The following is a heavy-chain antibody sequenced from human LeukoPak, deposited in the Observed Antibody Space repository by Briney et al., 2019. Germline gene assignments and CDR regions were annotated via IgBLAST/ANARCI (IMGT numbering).Heavy chain of an antibody. CDR3: ASAAARWGFDY. V-gene: IGHV1-46*01. CDR1: GYTFTSYY. D-gene: IGHD6-6*01. J-gene: IGHJ4*02. CDR2: INPSGGST. Sequence: ASVKVSCKASGYTFTSYYMHWVRQAPGQGLEWMGIINPSGGSTSYAQKFQGRVAMTRDMSTSTGYMELSSLRSEDTAVYYCASAAARWGFDYWGQGTLVTVSS.